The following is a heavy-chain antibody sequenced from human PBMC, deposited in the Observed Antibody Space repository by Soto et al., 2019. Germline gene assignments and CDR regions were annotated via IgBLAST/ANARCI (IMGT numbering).Heavy chain of an antibody. CDR1: GFTFSSYG. Sequence: QVQLVESGGGVVQPGRSLRLSCAASGFTFSSYGMHWVRQAPGKGLEWVAVISYDGSNKDYADSVKGRSTISRDNSKNTLYLQMNSLRAEDTAVYYCANILTYYDIGFAPWGQGTLVTVSS. CDR3: ANILTYYDIGFAP. CDR2: ISYDGSNK. V-gene: IGHV3-30*18. J-gene: IGHJ5*02. D-gene: IGHD3-9*01.